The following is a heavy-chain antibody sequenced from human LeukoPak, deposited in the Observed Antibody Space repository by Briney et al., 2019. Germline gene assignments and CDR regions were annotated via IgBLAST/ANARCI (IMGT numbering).Heavy chain of an antibody. D-gene: IGHD1-14*01. CDR1: GYTFTDYY. CDR3: ANLPLNRGVDY. Sequence: AAVKVSCKASGYTFTDYYLHWVRQAPGQGLKWMGWINPNSGGTNYAQKFQGRVTMTRDTSISTAYMELSRLRSDDTAIYYCANLPLNRGVDYWGQGTLVTVST. J-gene: IGHJ4*02. V-gene: IGHV1-2*02. CDR2: INPNSGGT.